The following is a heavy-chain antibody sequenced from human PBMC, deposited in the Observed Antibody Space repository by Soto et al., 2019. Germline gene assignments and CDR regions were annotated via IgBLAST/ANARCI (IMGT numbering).Heavy chain of an antibody. Sequence: SETLSLTCTVSGGSISSSSYYWGWIRPPPGKGLEWIGSIYYSGSTYYNPSLKSRVTISVNTSKNQFSLKLSSVTAADTAVYYCARTPRAGYGDYGWGQGTLVTVSS. V-gene: IGHV4-39*01. CDR2: IYYSGST. J-gene: IGHJ4*02. CDR3: ARTPRAGYGDYG. CDR1: GGSISSSSYY. D-gene: IGHD4-17*01.